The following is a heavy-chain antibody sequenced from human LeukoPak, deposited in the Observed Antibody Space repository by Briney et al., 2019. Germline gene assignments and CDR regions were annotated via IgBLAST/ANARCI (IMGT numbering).Heavy chain of an antibody. CDR2: INHSGST. V-gene: IGHV4-34*01. Sequence: SETLSLTCAVYGGSFSGYYWSWIRQPPGKGLDWIGEINHSGSTNYNPSLKSRVTISVDTSKNQFSLKLSSVTAADTAVYYCARAPIVVVPAAIPNDAFGIWGQGTMVTVSS. D-gene: IGHD2-2*01. J-gene: IGHJ3*02. CDR1: GGSFSGYY. CDR3: ARAPIVVVPAAIPNDAFGI.